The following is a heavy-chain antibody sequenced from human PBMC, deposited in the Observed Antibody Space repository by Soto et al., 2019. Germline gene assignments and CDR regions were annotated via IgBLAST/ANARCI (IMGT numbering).Heavy chain of an antibody. CDR3: AREQYEFGDLYYVDY. J-gene: IGHJ4*02. V-gene: IGHV1-18*04. CDR1: GYDFERFP. Sequence: QVQLVQSGGEVKRPGASVKFSCKASGYDFERFPISWVRQARGQRLEWMGLISPYSGSRYYAEKFQGRVTMTTDTYTSTAYMELRSLTSDDTAVYFCAREQYEFGDLYYVDYWGQGTLVTVSS. D-gene: IGHD4-17*01. CDR2: ISPYSGSR.